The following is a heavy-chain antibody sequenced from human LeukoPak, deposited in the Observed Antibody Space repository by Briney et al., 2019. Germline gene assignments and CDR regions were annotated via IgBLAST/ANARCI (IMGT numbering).Heavy chain of an antibody. D-gene: IGHD3-22*01. CDR1: GYTFTSYG. CDR3: ARDPYYYDSSGYHH. Sequence: ASVKVSCKASGYTFTSYGISWVRQAPGQGLEWMGWISAYNGNTNYAQKLQGRVTMTTDTSTSTAYMGLRSLRSDDTAVYYCARDPYYYDSSGYHHWGQGTLVTVSS. CDR2: ISAYNGNT. J-gene: IGHJ5*02. V-gene: IGHV1-18*01.